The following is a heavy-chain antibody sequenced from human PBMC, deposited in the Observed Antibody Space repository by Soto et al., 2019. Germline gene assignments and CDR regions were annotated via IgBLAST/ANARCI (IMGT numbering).Heavy chain of an antibody. V-gene: IGHV3-30-3*01. CDR1: GFTFSSYA. CDR3: ARPDYGSGSYPDY. D-gene: IGHD3-10*01. CDR2: ISYDGGNK. J-gene: IGHJ4*02. Sequence: QVQLVESGGGVVQPGRSLRLSCAASGFTFSSYAMHWVRQAPGNGLEWVAVISYDGGNKYYADSVKGRFTISRDNSKNTLFLQLNSLRADDTAVYYCARPDYGSGSYPDYWGQGTLVTVSS.